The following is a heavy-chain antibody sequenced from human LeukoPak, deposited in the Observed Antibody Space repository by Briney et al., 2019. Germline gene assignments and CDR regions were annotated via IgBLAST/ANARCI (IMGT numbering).Heavy chain of an antibody. J-gene: IGHJ4*02. D-gene: IGHD5-18*01. CDR2: IVVGSGNT. V-gene: IGHV1-58*02. CDR1: GFTFTISA. CDR3: AADLGTAMTLY. Sequence: ASVKVSCKASGFTFTISAMQWVRQARGQRLEWIGWIVVGSGNTNYAQKFQERVTITRDMSTSTAYMELSSLRSEDTAVYYCAADLGTAMTLYWGQGTLVTVSS.